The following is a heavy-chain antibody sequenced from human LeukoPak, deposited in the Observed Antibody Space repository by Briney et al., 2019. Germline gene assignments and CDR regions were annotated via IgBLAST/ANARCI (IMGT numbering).Heavy chain of an antibody. CDR1: GGSISSSNW. Sequence: SGTLSLTCAVSGGSISSSNWWSWVRQPPGKGLEWIGEIYHSGSTNYNPSLKSRVTISVDKSKNQFSLKLSSVTAADTAVYYCARGTHGFSENWFDPWGQGTLVTVSS. CDR2: IYHSGST. V-gene: IGHV4-4*02. J-gene: IGHJ5*02. CDR3: ARGTHGFSENWFDP. D-gene: IGHD3-3*01.